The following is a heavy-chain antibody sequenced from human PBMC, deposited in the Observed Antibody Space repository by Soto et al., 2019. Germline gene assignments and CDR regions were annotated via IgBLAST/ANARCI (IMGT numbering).Heavy chain of an antibody. CDR2: IYWDDDK. Sequence: QITLKESGPTLVKPTQTLTLTCTFSGFSLSTSGVGVGWIRQPPGKALEWLALIYWDDDKRYSPSLKSRLTITKDTSKNQVVLTMTNMDPVDTATHYCAHRRPTVTTEYNWFDPWGQGTLVTVSS. CDR1: GFSLSTSGVG. V-gene: IGHV2-5*02. J-gene: IGHJ5*02. D-gene: IGHD4-17*01. CDR3: AHRRPTVTTEYNWFDP.